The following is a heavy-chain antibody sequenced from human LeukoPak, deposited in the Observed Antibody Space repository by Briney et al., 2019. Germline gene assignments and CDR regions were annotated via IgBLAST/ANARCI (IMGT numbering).Heavy chain of an antibody. D-gene: IGHD2-2*01. V-gene: IGHV4-30-4*08. J-gene: IGHJ6*03. Sequence: SETLSLTCTVSGGSISSGDYYWSWIRQPPGKGLEWIGYIYYSGSTYYNPSLKSRVTISVDTSKNQFSLKLSSVTAADTAVYYCARVRVVPALYYYYMDVWGKGTTVTVSS. CDR1: GGSISSGDYY. CDR2: IYYSGST. CDR3: ARVRVVPALYYYYMDV.